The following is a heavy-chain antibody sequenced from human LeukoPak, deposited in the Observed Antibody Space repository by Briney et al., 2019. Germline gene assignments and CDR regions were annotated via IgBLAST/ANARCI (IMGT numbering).Heavy chain of an antibody. V-gene: IGHV3-53*01. CDR3: AKDSSSSWYLGYFDY. J-gene: IGHJ4*02. CDR2: IYSGGST. CDR1: GFTVSSNY. Sequence: GGSLRLSCAASGFTVSSNYMSWVRQAPGKGLEWVSVIYSGGSTYYADSVKGRFTISRDNSKNTLYLQMNSLRAEDTAVYYCAKDSSSSWYLGYFDYWGQGTLVTVSS. D-gene: IGHD6-13*01.